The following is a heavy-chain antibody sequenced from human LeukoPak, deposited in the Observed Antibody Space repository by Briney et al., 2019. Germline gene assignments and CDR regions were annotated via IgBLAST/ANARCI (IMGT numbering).Heavy chain of an antibody. Sequence: SETLSLTCTVSGGSISSDSYYWGWIRQPPGKGLEWIGYIYHSGSTYYNPSLKSRVTISVDTSKNQFSLKLSSVTAADTAVYYCARGGDYGAFYFHYWGQGTLVTVSS. J-gene: IGHJ4*02. D-gene: IGHD4-17*01. CDR2: IYHSGST. CDR1: GGSISSDSYY. V-gene: IGHV4-39*07. CDR3: ARGGDYGAFYFHY.